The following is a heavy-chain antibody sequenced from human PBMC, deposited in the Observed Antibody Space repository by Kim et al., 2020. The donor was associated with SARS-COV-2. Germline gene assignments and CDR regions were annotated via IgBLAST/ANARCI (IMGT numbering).Heavy chain of an antibody. D-gene: IGHD6-13*01. CDR2: ISSSGSTI. CDR3: ARASTYSSSWYRPDSVDYFDY. V-gene: IGHV3-11*01. Sequence: GGSLRLSCAASGFTFSDYYMSWIRQAPGKGLEWVSYISSSGSTIYYADSVKGRFTISRDNAKNSLYLQMNSLRAEDTAVYYCARASTYSSSWYRPDSVDYFDYWGQGTLVTVSS. CDR1: GFTFSDYY. J-gene: IGHJ4*02.